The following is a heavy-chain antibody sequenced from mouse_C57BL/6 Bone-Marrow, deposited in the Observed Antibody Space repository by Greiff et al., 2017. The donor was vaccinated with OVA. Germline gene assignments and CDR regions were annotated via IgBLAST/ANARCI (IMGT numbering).Heavy chain of an antibody. CDR3: ARAGGYYPYYAMDY. CDR2: IHPNSGST. D-gene: IGHD2-3*01. Sequence: QVQLQQPGAELVKPGASVKLSCKASGYTFTSYWMHWVKQRPGQGLEWIGMIHPNSGSTNYNEKFKSKATLTVDKASSTAYMQLSSLTSYDSAVYYCARAGGYYPYYAMDYWGQGTSVTVSS. CDR1: GYTFTSYW. J-gene: IGHJ4*01. V-gene: IGHV1-64*01.